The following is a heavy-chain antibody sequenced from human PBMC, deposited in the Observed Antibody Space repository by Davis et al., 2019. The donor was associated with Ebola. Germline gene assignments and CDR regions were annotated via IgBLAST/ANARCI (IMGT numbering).Heavy chain of an antibody. CDR3: ARGTYYDFWSGYLGDY. V-gene: IGHV1-46*01. CDR1: GYTFTSYG. D-gene: IGHD3-3*01. Sequence: ASVKVSCKASGYTFTSYGINWVRQAPGQGLEWMGIINPSGGSTSYAQKFQGRVTMTRDTSTSTVYMELSSLRSEDMAVYYCARGTYYDFWSGYLGDYWGQGTLVTVSS. CDR2: INPSGGST. J-gene: IGHJ4*02.